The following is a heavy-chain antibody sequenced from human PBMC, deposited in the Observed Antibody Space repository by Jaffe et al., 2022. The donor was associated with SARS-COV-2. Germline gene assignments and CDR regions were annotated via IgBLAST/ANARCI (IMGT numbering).Heavy chain of an antibody. CDR1: GFTFSSYG. D-gene: IGHD1-26*01. CDR2: ISYDGSNK. V-gene: IGHV3-30*18. CDR3: AKVHSFYYYYGMDV. J-gene: IGHJ6*02. Sequence: QVQLVESGGGVVQPGRSLRLSCAASGFTFSSYGMHWVRQAPGKGLEWVAVISYDGSNKYYADSVKGRFTISRDNSKNTLYLQMNSLRAEDTAVYYCAKVHSFYYYYGMDVWGQGTTVTVSS.